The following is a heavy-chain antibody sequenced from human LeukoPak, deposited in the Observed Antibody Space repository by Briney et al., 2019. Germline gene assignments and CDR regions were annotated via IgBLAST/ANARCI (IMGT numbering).Heavy chain of an antibody. CDR3: ATTSSSWVDY. J-gene: IGHJ4*02. D-gene: IGHD6-13*01. Sequence: SETLSLTCTVSGGSISSYYWSWIRQPPGKGLEWIGYIYYSGSINYNPSLKSRVTISVDTSKNQFSLKLSSVTAADTAVYYCATTSSSWVDYWGQGTLVTVSS. CDR2: IYYSGSI. CDR1: GGSISSYY. V-gene: IGHV4-59*01.